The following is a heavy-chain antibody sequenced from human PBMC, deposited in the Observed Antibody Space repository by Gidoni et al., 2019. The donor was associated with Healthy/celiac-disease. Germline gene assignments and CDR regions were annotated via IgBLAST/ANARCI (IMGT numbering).Heavy chain of an antibody. CDR3: AKGWRSYMDV. D-gene: IGHD2-21*01. CDR1: GFTFSSYG. CDR2: ISYDGSNK. V-gene: IGHV3-30*18. Sequence: QVQLVESGGGVVQPGRSLRLSCAASGFTFSSYGMHWVRQAPGKGLEWVAVISYDGSNKYYADSVKGRFTISRDNSKNTLYLQMNSLRAEDTAVYYCAKGWRSYMDVWGKGTTVTVSS. J-gene: IGHJ6*03.